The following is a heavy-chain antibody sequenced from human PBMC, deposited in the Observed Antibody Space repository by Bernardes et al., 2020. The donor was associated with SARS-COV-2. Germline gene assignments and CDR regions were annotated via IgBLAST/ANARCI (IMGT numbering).Heavy chain of an antibody. CDR3: VRAGSDAYNYCRYYFDY. CDR1: GFSFDDYA. D-gene: IGHD3-16*01. Sequence: GGSLRLSCAASGFSFDDYAMSWVRQAPGKGLEWVSAINWNGGSTGYADSVKGRFTISRDNAKNSLFLQMNSLRADDTALYHCVRAGSDAYNYCRYYFDYGGQGIRVTVSP. CDR2: INWNGGST. V-gene: IGHV3-20*01. J-gene: IGHJ4*02.